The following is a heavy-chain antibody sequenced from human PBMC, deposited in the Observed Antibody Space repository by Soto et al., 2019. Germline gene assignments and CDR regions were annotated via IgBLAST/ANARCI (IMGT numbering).Heavy chain of an antibody. J-gene: IGHJ5*02. Sequence: SETLSLTCAVYGGSFSGYYWSWIRQPPGKGLEWIGEINHSGSTNSNPSLKSRVTVSVDTSKNQFSLRLISVTAADTAVYYCARGPYCSGGSCYSKWFDPWGQGTLVTVSS. CDR3: ARGPYCSGGSCYSKWFDP. CDR2: INHSGST. D-gene: IGHD2-15*01. V-gene: IGHV4-34*01. CDR1: GGSFSGYY.